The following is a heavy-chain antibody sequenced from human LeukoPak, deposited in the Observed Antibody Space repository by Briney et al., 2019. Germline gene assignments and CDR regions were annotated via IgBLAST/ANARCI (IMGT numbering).Heavy chain of an antibody. D-gene: IGHD2-2*01. Sequence: GESLKISCRGSGYSFTTYWIGWVRQMPGKGLEWMGIIYPGDSDTRYTPSFQGQVTMSADKSINTAYLQWSSLKASDTAMYYWARPQGWSSTSCPPDYWGQGTLVTVSP. V-gene: IGHV5-51*01. J-gene: IGHJ4*02. CDR3: ARPQGWSSTSCPPDY. CDR2: IYPGDSDT. CDR1: GYSFTTYW.